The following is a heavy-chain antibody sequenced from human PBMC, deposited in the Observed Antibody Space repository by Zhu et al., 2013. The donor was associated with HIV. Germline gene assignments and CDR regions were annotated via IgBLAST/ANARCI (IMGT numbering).Heavy chain of an antibody. CDR2: IYPTGGNT. J-gene: IGHJ5*02. D-gene: IGHD3-16*01. CDR3: AIVYTYDSVPKT. Sequence: QVQLVQSGAEVKKPGASVKVSCKASGYTFTTYYIHWVRQAPGQGLEWMGIIYPTGGNTKYAQKFQGRLTLTRDTSTSTDYMELSSLRSEDTAVYYCAIVYTYDSVPKTWGQGTLVIVSS. V-gene: IGHV1-46*01. CDR1: GYTFTTYY.